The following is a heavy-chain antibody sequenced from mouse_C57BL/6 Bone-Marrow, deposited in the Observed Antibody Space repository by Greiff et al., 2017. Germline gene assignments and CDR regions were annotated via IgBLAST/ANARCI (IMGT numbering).Heavy chain of an antibody. V-gene: IGHV1-64*01. Sequence: VQLQQPGAELVKPGASVKLSCKASGYTFTSYWMHWVKQRPGQGLEWIGMIHPNSGSTNYNEKFKSKATLTVDKSSSTAYMQLSSLTSEDSAVXYCAREDYYGSSYDYAMDYWGKGTSVTVSS. J-gene: IGHJ4*01. CDR3: AREDYYGSSYDYAMDY. D-gene: IGHD1-1*01. CDR2: IHPNSGST. CDR1: GYTFTSYW.